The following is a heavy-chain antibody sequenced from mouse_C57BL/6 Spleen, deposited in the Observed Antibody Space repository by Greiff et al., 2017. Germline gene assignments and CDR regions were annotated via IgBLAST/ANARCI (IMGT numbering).Heavy chain of an antibody. CDR3: ARLYDYSGAMDD. CDR1: GYTFTDYY. J-gene: IGHJ4*01. CDR2: LYPGSGNT. D-gene: IGHD2-4*01. V-gene: IGHV1-76*01. Sequence: QVQLKESGAELVRPGASVKLSCKASGYTFTDYYINWVKQRPGQGLEWIARLYPGSGNTYYNEMFKGKATMAEEKTSSTAYMQLSRLTSEDSAVCFCARLYDYSGAMDDWGQGTSVTVSS.